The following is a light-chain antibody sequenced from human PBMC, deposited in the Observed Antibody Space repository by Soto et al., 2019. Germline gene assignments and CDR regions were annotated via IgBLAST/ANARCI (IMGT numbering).Light chain of an antibody. J-gene: IGKJ1*01. CDR3: QQYRNWSPWT. CDR1: QSLGGN. CDR2: RAS. V-gene: IGKV3-15*01. Sequence: EIVMTQSPATLSVSPGERATLSCRASQSLGGNLAWYQQKPGQAPRLLIFRASSRATGVPASFSASGSGTEFTLTISGLQSEDFAVYYCQQYRNWSPWTFGPGTKVEIK.